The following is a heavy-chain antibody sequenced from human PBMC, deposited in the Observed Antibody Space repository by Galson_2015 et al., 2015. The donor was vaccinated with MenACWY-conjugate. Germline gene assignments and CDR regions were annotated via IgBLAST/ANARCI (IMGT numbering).Heavy chain of an antibody. CDR1: GFTFSDYY. Sequence: SLRLSCAASGFTFSDYYMGWIRQAPGKGLEWVSYISSSSSYTNYADSVKGRFTISRDNAKNSLYLQMNSLRAEDTAVYYCAREGSYFGFGTHIIDYWGQGTLVTVSS. V-gene: IGHV3-11*06. D-gene: IGHD1-26*01. CDR3: AREGSYFGFGTHIIDY. J-gene: IGHJ4*02. CDR2: ISSSSSYT.